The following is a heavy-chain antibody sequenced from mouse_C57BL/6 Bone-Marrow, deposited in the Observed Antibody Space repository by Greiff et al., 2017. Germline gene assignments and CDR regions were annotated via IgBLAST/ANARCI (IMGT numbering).Heavy chain of an antibody. CDR1: EYEFPSHD. CDR2: ITSDGGST. CDR3: ARQGYYYAMDY. J-gene: IGHJ4*01. V-gene: IGHV5-2*01. Sequence: EVQGVESGGGLVQPGESLKLSCESNEYEFPSHDMSWVRKTPEKRLELVAAITSDGGSTYYPDTMERRFIISRDNTKKTLYLQMSSLSAEDTALYYCARQGYYYAMDYWGQGTSVTVSS. D-gene: IGHD2-2*01.